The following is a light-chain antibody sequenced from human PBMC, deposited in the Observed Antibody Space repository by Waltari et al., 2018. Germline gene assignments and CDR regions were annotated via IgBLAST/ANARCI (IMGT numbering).Light chain of an antibody. CDR1: QAISGY. Sequence: NQLTQSPSSLSASVGDRVTIPCRPRQAISGYLAWYQQKPGKAPKLLIYAASTLQSGVPSRFSGSGSGTDFTLTISSLQPEDFATFYCQQLKSYPITFGQGTRLEIK. CDR3: QQLKSYPIT. J-gene: IGKJ5*01. CDR2: AAS. V-gene: IGKV1-9*01.